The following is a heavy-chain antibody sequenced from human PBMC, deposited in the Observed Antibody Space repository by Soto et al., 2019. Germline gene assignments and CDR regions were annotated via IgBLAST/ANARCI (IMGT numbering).Heavy chain of an antibody. V-gene: IGHV4-30-2*01. Sequence: SETLSLTCDVSGDTISTGGYTWAWIRQPPGKALEWIGHTYHSGNPYYNPSLKSRVIISVDRSKNQFSLNLSSVTAADTAVYYCARLGGYYQSLDPWGPGTLVTVSS. CDR3: ARLGGYYQSLDP. D-gene: IGHD3-22*01. CDR1: GDTISTGGYT. CDR2: TYHSGNP. J-gene: IGHJ5*02.